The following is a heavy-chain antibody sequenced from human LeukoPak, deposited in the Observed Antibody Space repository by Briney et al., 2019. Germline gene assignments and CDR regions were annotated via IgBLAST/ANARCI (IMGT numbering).Heavy chain of an antibody. CDR3: ASGYSYGFDY. J-gene: IGHJ4*02. D-gene: IGHD5-18*01. CDR2: WYNNGTA. CDR1: GGSISRSSYY. Sequence: SETLSLTCTLSGGSISRSSYYWGWIRKPPGKGLEWIGSWYNNGTAYYNPSLQSPVTISVDTSKNQISLKLTSVTAADTAVYYCASGYSYGFDYWGQGTLVTVSS. V-gene: IGHV4-39*07.